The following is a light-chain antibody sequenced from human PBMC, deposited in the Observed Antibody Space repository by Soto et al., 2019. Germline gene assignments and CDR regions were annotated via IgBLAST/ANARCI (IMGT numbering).Light chain of an antibody. CDR1: QSISSW. J-gene: IGKJ1*01. CDR3: LQYHTYPWT. Sequence: DIQMTQSPSTLSASVGDRVTITCRASQSISSWLAWYQQKPGKAPKLLIYDASSLESGVPSRFSGSGSGTEFTLTISSLQPDDFTTYYCLQYHTYPWTFGQGTKVEIK. V-gene: IGKV1-5*01. CDR2: DAS.